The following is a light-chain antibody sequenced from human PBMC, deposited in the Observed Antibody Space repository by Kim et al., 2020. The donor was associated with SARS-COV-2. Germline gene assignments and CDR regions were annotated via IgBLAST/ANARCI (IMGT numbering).Light chain of an antibody. CDR1: SLRNYF. J-gene: IGLJ3*02. V-gene: IGLV3-19*01. CDR3: NSRDRNGNHGV. Sequence: SSELTQDPAVSVALGQTVRLTCQGDSLRNYFASWYQQKPGQAPVLVMYNRNNRPSGIPDRFSGSRSGNTASLTNTGAQAEDEADYYCNSRDRNGNHGVFG. CDR2: NRN.